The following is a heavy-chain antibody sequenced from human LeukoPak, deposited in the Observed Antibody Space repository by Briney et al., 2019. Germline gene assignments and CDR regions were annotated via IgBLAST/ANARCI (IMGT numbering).Heavy chain of an antibody. Sequence: GGSLRLSCAASGFTFSTYAMTWVRQAPGRGLEWVSTIRGSGGSTYYADSVKGRFTISRDNSKNTLYLQMNSLRAEDTAVYYCTKPGYCSGTSCHFYFDCWGQGTLVTVSS. CDR1: GFTFSTYA. CDR3: TKPGYCSGTSCHFYFDC. V-gene: IGHV3-23*01. D-gene: IGHD2-2*01. J-gene: IGHJ4*02. CDR2: IRGSGGST.